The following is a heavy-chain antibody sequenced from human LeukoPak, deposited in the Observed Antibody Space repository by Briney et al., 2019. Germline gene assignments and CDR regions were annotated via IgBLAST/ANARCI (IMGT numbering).Heavy chain of an antibody. Sequence: GRSLRLSCAASGFTFSSYGMHWVRQAPGKGLEWVAVISYDGSNKYYADSVKGRFTISRDNSKNTLYLQMNSLRAEDTAVYYCAKDSSGYAFGYWGQGTLVTVSS. V-gene: IGHV3-30*18. CDR1: GFTFSSYG. D-gene: IGHD3-22*01. J-gene: IGHJ4*02. CDR2: ISYDGSNK. CDR3: AKDSSGYAFGY.